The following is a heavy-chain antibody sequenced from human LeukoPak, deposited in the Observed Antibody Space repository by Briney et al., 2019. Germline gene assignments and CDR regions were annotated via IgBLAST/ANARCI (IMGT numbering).Heavy chain of an antibody. Sequence: GGSLRLSCAASGFTFGSYGMHWVRQAPGKGLEWVAVISYDGSNKYCADSVKGRFTISRDNSKNTLYLQMNSLRAEDTAVYYCAKSVDYYGSGSLDYWGQGTLVTVSS. J-gene: IGHJ4*02. CDR1: GFTFGSYG. D-gene: IGHD3-10*01. CDR3: AKSVDYYGSGSLDY. V-gene: IGHV3-30*18. CDR2: ISYDGSNK.